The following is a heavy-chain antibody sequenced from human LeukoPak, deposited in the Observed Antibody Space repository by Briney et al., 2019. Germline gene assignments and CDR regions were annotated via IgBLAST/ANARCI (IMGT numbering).Heavy chain of an antibody. Sequence: PGGSLRLSCAASGFTFSSYAMSWVRQAPGKGLEWVSAIRVSASSTYYADSVKGRFTNSRDNSKNTLYLQMNSLRAEDTAVYYCAKESSYYGSGSYYKAFDYWGQGTLVTVSS. CDR2: IRVSASST. J-gene: IGHJ4*02. V-gene: IGHV3-23*01. CDR3: AKESSYYGSGSYYKAFDY. D-gene: IGHD3-10*01. CDR1: GFTFSSYA.